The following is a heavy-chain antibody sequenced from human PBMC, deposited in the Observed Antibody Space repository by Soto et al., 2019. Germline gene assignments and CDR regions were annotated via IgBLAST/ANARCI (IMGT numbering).Heavy chain of an antibody. CDR3: ARATHYPEAGTIYYYYGMDV. CDR1: GYTFTGYY. J-gene: IGHJ6*01. D-gene: IGHD6-19*01. CDR2: INPNSGGT. Sequence: ASVKVSCKASGYTFTGYYMHWVRQAPGQGLEWMGWINPNSGGTNYAQKFQGWVTMTRDTSISTAYMELSRLRSDDTAVYYCARATHYPEAGTIYYYYGMDVWGQGTTVTVS. V-gene: IGHV1-2*04.